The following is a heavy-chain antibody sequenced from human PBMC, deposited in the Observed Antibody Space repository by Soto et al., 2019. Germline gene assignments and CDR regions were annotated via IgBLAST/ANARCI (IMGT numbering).Heavy chain of an antibody. Sequence: QITLRESGPTLVKPTQTLTLTCTFSGFSLSTTEVGVGWIRQPPGKALEWLGFIYWDDDELYSPSLKNRVTITKDTSNNQVVLTITNVDPVDTGTYYCAHRRADCSGGTCYHWFDPWGQGTLVTVSS. V-gene: IGHV2-5*02. CDR2: IYWDDDE. CDR1: GFSLSTTEVG. J-gene: IGHJ5*02. CDR3: AHRRADCSGGTCYHWFDP. D-gene: IGHD2-15*01.